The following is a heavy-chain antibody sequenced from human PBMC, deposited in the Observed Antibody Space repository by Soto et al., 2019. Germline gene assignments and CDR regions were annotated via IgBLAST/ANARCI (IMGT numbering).Heavy chain of an antibody. CDR3: AKEGASIWPTPRDWFDP. J-gene: IGHJ5*02. Sequence: GGSLRLSCAASGFSLTNSAMSWVRQAPGKGLEWVSGVSGDGIYTYYADSVKGRFTISRDKSMNTLYLQMNSLRAEDTAVYFCAKEGASIWPTPRDWFDPWGQGTLVTVSS. D-gene: IGHD6-13*01. CDR1: GFSLTNSA. CDR2: VSGDGIYT. V-gene: IGHV3-23*01.